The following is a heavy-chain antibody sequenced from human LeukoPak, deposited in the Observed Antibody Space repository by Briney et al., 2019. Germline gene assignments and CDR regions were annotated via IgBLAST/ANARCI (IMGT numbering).Heavy chain of an antibody. Sequence: SETLSLTCTVSGGSISGYYWSWIRQPPGKGLEWIGYIYYSGSTNYNPSLKSRVTISVDTSKNQFSLKLSSVTAADTAVYYCARHGTYSNYGGAFDYWGQGTLVTVSS. CDR3: ARHGTYSNYGGAFDY. D-gene: IGHD4-11*01. V-gene: IGHV4-59*08. CDR1: GGSISGYY. CDR2: IYYSGST. J-gene: IGHJ4*02.